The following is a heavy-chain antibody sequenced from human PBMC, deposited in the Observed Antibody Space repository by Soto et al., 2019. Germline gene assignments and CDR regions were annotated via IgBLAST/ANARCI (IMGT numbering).Heavy chain of an antibody. V-gene: IGHV1-58*02. Sequence: PSVKVSCKASGFTFTSSAMQWVRQARGQRLEWIGWIVVGSGNTNYAQKIQERVTITRDMSTSTAYMELSSLRSEDTAVYYCAASGTTLNWFDPWGQGTLVTVSS. CDR1: GFTFTSSA. CDR2: IVVGSGNT. CDR3: AASGTTLNWFDP. D-gene: IGHD1-1*01. J-gene: IGHJ5*02.